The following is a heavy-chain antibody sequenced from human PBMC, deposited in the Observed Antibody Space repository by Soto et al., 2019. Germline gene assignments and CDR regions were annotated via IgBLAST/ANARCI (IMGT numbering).Heavy chain of an antibody. Sequence: QVQFVQSGAEVRKPGASVKVSCKASGYTFTNYAVYWVRQAPGQRLECLGWINAGNSDTKYSQNFQGRVTITRDISATTTYMELGSLTSEDTAVYYCARGRWVRGPGKYYLDSWGQGSLVTVSS. J-gene: IGHJ5*01. D-gene: IGHD3-10*01. CDR3: ARGRWVRGPGKYYLDS. CDR2: INAGNSDT. V-gene: IGHV1-3*01. CDR1: GYTFTNYA.